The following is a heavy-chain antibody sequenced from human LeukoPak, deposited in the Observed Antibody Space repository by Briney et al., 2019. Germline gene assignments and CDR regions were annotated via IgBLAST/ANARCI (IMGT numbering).Heavy chain of an antibody. CDR2: VSSSGANT. D-gene: IGHD2-2*01. J-gene: IGHJ4*02. Sequence: ASVKVSCKASGYMFTSYNMQWVRQAPGQGLEWMGMVSSSGANTKYAQKFRGRVTMTSDTSTSTVHMELSSLISDDTAVYHCARDQHYATDYWGQGTLVTVCS. V-gene: IGHV1-46*03. CDR1: GYMFTSYN. CDR3: ARDQHYATDY.